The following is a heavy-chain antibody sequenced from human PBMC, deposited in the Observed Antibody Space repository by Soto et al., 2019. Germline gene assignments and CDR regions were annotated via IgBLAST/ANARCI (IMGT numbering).Heavy chain of an antibody. CDR3: ATFETVGVAPFDY. CDR1: GFTFSTYS. J-gene: IGHJ4*02. V-gene: IGHV3-21*01. CDR2: ISSSSTYI. Sequence: EVQLVESGGGLVKPGGSLTLSCAASGFTFSTYSMNWVRQAPGKGLEWVSSISSSSTYIIYRDSVKGRFTISRDDAKNSLYLQMNSLRAEDTAIYYCATFETVGVAPFDYWGQGALVTVSS. D-gene: IGHD1-26*01.